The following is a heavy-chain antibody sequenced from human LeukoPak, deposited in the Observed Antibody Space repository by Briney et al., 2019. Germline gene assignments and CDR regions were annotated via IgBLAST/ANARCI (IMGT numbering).Heavy chain of an antibody. V-gene: IGHV4-34*01. D-gene: IGHD5-24*01. CDR3: ARHEEEDGYNAKTFDY. CDR2: INHSGST. J-gene: IGHJ4*02. CDR1: GGSFSGYY. Sequence: SETLSLTCAVYGGSFSGYYWSWIRQPPGKGLEWIGEINHSGSTNYNPFLKSRVTISVDTSKNQFSLKLSSVTAADTAVYYCARHEEEDGYNAKTFDYWGQGTLVTVSS.